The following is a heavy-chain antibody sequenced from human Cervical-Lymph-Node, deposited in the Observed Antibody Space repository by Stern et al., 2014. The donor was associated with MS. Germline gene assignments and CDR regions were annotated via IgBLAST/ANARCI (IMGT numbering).Heavy chain of an antibody. CDR3: ATTRWDLFTWNWFDP. Sequence: QVQLVQSGPGLVKPSQTLSLTCTVSGGSISSSGYYWSWIRQPADKGLEWIGRIHDSGSTYYNPSLKIRVTISMDTAKHQFSLKLPSVTAADTAVYYCATTRWDLFTWNWFDPWGQGTLVTVSS. J-gene: IGHJ5*02. CDR1: GGSISSSGYY. CDR2: IHDSGST. D-gene: IGHD1-26*01. V-gene: IGHV4-61*02.